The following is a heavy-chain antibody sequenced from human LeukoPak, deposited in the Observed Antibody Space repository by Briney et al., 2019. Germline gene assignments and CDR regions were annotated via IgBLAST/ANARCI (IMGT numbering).Heavy chain of an antibody. V-gene: IGHV1-2*02. CDR2: INPKSGAT. CDR1: GHTFTGYY. Sequence: ASVKVSCKASGHTFTGYYMHWVRQAPGQGLEWMGWINPKSGATTYAQKFQDRVTLTRDTSINTAYMDLSGLTSDDTAVFYCAKGATEGYYYYYGLDVWGQGTTVTVSS. CDR3: AKGATEGYYYYYGLDV. J-gene: IGHJ6*02.